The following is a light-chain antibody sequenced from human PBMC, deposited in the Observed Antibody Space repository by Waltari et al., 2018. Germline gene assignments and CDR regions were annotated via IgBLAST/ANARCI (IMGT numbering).Light chain of an antibody. V-gene: IGLV1-47*01. J-gene: IGLJ3*02. CDR3: AAWDDSLSGGV. CDR1: SSNIGSNY. Sequence: QSVLTQPPSASGTPGQRVTISCSGSSSNIGSNYVYWYQQLPGTDPKLLISRNNQRPSGVPDRFSCSKSGTSASLAISGLRSEDEADYYCAAWDDSLSGGVFGGGTKLTVL. CDR2: RNN.